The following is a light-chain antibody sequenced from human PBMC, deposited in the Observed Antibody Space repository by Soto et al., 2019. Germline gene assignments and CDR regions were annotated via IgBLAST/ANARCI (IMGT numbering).Light chain of an antibody. CDR1: QTIATY. Sequence: DIHLTQSPSSLSASVGDTVTITCRASQTIATYLNWWQHRPGTAPRLLVSSASNLHTGVPSRFIGSGSGADFTLSIRSLQPEDSAIYFCQQGYNIILTFGGGTKVEIK. CDR3: QQGYNIILT. CDR2: SAS. V-gene: IGKV1-39*01. J-gene: IGKJ4*01.